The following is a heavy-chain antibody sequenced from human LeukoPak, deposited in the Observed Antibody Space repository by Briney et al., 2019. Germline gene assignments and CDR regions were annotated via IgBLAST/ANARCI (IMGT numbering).Heavy chain of an antibody. V-gene: IGHV7-4-1*02. CDR2: INTNTGNP. D-gene: IGHD3-22*01. CDR3: ASQVVVTHDAFDI. J-gene: IGHJ3*02. CDR1: GYTFTSYA. Sequence: ASVKVSCKASGYTFTSYAMNWVRQAPGQGLEWTGWINTNTGNPTYAQGFTGRFVFSLDTSVSTAYLQISSLKAEDTAVYYCASQVVVTHDAFDIWGQGTMVTVSS.